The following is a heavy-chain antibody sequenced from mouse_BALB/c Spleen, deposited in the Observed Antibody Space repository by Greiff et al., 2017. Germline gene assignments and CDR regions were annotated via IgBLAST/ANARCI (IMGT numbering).Heavy chain of an antibody. V-gene: IGHV5-6*01. J-gene: IGHJ2*01. CDR3: ARGAREYYFDD. CDR1: GFTFSSYG. D-gene: IGHD3-1*01. Sequence: EVQLVESGGDLVKPGGSLKLSCAASGFTFSSYGMSWVRQTPDKRLEWVATISSGGSYTYYPDSVKGRFTISRDNAKNTLYLQMSSLKSEDTAMYYCARGAREYYFDDWGQGTTLTVSS. CDR2: ISSGGSYT.